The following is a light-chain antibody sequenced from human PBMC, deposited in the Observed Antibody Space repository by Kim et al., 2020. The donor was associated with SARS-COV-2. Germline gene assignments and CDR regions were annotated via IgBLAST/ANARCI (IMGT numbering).Light chain of an antibody. V-gene: IGLV1-47*01. Sequence: ELTQPPSASGTPGQRVNISCSGSSSNIGSNYVYWYQQLPGTAPQLLIYRNNQRPSGVPDRFSGSKSGTSASLAISGLRSEDEADYYCAAWDDSLSGWVFGGGTQLTVL. J-gene: IGLJ3*02. CDR1: SSNIGSNY. CDR2: RNN. CDR3: AAWDDSLSGWV.